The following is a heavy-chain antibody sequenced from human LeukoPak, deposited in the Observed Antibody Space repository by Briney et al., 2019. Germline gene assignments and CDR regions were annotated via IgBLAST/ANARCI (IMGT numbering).Heavy chain of an antibody. CDR1: GFTFSSYS. CDR3: GRHRSGSGTYFIDY. J-gene: IGHJ4*02. D-gene: IGHD3-10*01. CDR2: MKKDGSET. Sequence: GGSLRLSCVVSGFTFSSYSMIWVRQAPGKGLQWVANMKKDGSETKYVESVKDRFTISRDNAKNSLYLQMNSLRAEDTAVYYCGRHRSGSGTYFIDYWGQGTLVSVSS. V-gene: IGHV3-7*01.